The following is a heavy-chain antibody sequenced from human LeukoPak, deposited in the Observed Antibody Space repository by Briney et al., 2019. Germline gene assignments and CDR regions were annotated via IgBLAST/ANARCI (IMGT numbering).Heavy chain of an antibody. CDR1: GYTFTGYY. Sequence: ASVKVSCKASGYTFTGYYMHWVRQAPGQGLEWMGWINPNSGGTNYAQKFQGRVTMTRNTSISTAYMELSSLRSEDTAVYYCARGLLMVRGDYYYMDVWGKGTTVTISS. CDR3: ARGLLMVRGDYYYMDV. V-gene: IGHV1-2*02. D-gene: IGHD3-10*01. CDR2: INPNSGGT. J-gene: IGHJ6*03.